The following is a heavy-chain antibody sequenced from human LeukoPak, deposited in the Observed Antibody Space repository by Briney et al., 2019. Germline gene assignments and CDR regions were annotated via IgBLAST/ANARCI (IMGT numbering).Heavy chain of an antibody. D-gene: IGHD5-18*01. CDR2: IYHSGST. Sequence: SETLSLTCAVSGGSISSGGYSWSWIRQPPGKGLEWIGYIYHSGSTYYNPSLKSRVTISVDRSKNQFSLKLSSVTAADTAVYYCARGRYSYGDAVDFDYWGQGTLVTVSS. CDR1: GGSISSGGYS. CDR3: ARGRYSYGDAVDFDY. V-gene: IGHV4-30-2*01. J-gene: IGHJ4*02.